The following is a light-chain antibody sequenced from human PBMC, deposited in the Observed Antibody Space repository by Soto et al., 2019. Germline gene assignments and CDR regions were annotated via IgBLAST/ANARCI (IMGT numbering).Light chain of an antibody. Sequence: QSALTQPRSVSESPGQSVTLSCTGTNTDVGTYNYVSWYQQHPGKAPKLMIFDVTKRPSGVPDRFSGSKSGNTASLTISGLQAEDEADYYCCSYAGSYTLVFGGGTKVTVL. V-gene: IGLV2-11*01. J-gene: IGLJ3*02. CDR2: DVT. CDR1: NTDVGTYNY. CDR3: CSYAGSYTLV.